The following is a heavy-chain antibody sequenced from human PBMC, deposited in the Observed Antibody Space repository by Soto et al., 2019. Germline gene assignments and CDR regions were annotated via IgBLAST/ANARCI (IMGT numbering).Heavy chain of an antibody. D-gene: IGHD4-4*01. CDR1: GFTFSVYW. CDR2: IDSDGSTT. V-gene: IGHV3-74*01. Sequence: EVQLVESGGGLVQPGGSLRLSCAASGFTFSVYWMHWVRQAPGQGLVWVSRIDSDGSTTSYADSVKGRFTISRDNAKSTLYLQMNSLRAEDTAVYYCARPGYSNYGPGVDVWGQGTTVTVSS. CDR3: ARPGYSNYGPGVDV. J-gene: IGHJ6*02.